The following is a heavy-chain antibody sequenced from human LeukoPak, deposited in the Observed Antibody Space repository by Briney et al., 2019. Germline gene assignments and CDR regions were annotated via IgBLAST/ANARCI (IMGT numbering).Heavy chain of an antibody. CDR2: ISGSGGST. D-gene: IGHD6-19*01. CDR3: AKFSGWYREPDY. J-gene: IGHJ4*02. Sequence: PGGSLKLSCAASGFTFSSYAMSWVRQAPGKGLEWVSAISGSGGSTYYADSVKGRFTISRDNSKNTLYLQMNSLRAEDTAVYYCAKFSGWYREPDYWGQGTLVTVSS. CDR1: GFTFSSYA. V-gene: IGHV3-23*01.